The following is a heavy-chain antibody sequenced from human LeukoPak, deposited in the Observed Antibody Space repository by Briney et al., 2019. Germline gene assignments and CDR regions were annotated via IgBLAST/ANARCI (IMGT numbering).Heavy chain of an antibody. CDR2: INHSGST. Sequence: PSETLSLTCAVYGGSFSGYCWSWIRQPPGKGLEWIGEINHSGSTNYNPSLKSRVTISVDTSKNQFSLKLSSVTAADTAVYYCARARSGYSYGVRSTTMDVWGKGTTVTVSS. CDR3: ARARSGYSYGVRSTTMDV. CDR1: GGSFSGYC. J-gene: IGHJ6*03. D-gene: IGHD5-18*01. V-gene: IGHV4-34*01.